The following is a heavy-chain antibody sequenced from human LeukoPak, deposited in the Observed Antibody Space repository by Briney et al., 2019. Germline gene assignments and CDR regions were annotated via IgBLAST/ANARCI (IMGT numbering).Heavy chain of an antibody. CDR2: INTDGSST. CDR3: AKDLSGSCYGY. Sequence: PGGSLRLYCAASGFTFSNYWMNWVRQAPGKGLVWVSRINTDGSSTNYADSVKGRFTISRDNAKNTLYLQMNSLRAEDTAVYYCAKDLSGSCYGYWGQGTLVTVSS. CDR1: GFTFSNYW. D-gene: IGHD2-15*01. V-gene: IGHV3-74*01. J-gene: IGHJ4*02.